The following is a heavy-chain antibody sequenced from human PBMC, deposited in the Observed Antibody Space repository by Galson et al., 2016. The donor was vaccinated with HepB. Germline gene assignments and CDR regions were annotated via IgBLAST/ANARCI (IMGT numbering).Heavy chain of an antibody. V-gene: IGHV1-18*01. Sequence: SVKVSCKASGYTFSNYGITWVSQAPGQGPEWMGWISGYSGYTKYAQKFQARVTMTTDTYTSTAYMELRSLRSDDTAVYYCTRVPNYDYVWVSYRYGYYHGMDVWGQGTTVTVSS. J-gene: IGHJ6*02. CDR2: ISGYSGYT. CDR3: TRVPNYDYVWVSYRYGYYHGMDV. CDR1: GYTFSNYG. D-gene: IGHD3-16*02.